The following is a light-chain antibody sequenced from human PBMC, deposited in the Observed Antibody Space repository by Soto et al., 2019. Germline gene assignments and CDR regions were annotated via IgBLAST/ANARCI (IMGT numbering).Light chain of an antibody. CDR3: CSYAGKFYV. CDR2: DVT. Sequence: QSVLTQPRSVSGSPGQSVTISCTGTSGDVGGYNSVSWYQQHPGRAPKLIIYDVTRRPSGVPDRFSGSKSSNTASLTISGLQAEYEADYYCCSYAGKFYVFGTGTKLTVL. V-gene: IGLV2-11*01. CDR1: SGDVGGYNS. J-gene: IGLJ1*01.